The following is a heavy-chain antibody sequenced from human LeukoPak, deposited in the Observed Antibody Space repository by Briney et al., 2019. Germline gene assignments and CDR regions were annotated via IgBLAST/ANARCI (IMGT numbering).Heavy chain of an antibody. V-gene: IGHV3-7*03. CDR1: GFTFSGFW. Sequence: GGSLRLSCAVSGFTFSGFWMSWSRQAPGKGLEWVASINSDGSEGYYADVVKGRFTISRDNAKNSLYLQINSLRAEGTAVYYSARSSYSSSSSVWGQGTMVTVSS. CDR2: INSDGSEG. CDR3: ARSSYSSSSSV. D-gene: IGHD6-6*01. J-gene: IGHJ3*01.